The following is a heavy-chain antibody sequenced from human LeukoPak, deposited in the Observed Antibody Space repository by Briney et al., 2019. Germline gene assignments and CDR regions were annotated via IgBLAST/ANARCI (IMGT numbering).Heavy chain of an antibody. CDR2: IIPIFGTA. D-gene: IGHD6-19*01. J-gene: IGHJ4*02. Sequence: SVKVSCKASGGTFSSYAISWVRQAPGQGLEWMGGIIPIFGTANYAQKFQGRVTITTDESTSTAYMELSSLRSEGTAVYYCASSPSGSDYFDYWGQGTLVTVSS. V-gene: IGHV1-69*05. CDR3: ASSPSGSDYFDY. CDR1: GGTFSSYA.